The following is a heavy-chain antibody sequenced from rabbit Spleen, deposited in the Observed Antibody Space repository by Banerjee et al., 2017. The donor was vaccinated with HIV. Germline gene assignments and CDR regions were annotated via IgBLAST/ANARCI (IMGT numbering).Heavy chain of an antibody. J-gene: IGHJ4*01. Sequence: QQQLVESGGGLVKPEGSLKLSCIASGFSFSNKAVMCWVRQAPGKGLEWIACINTATGKAVYATWAKGRFTFSKTSSTTVTLQMTSLTAADTATYFCARETSGGWGVVLYYFRLWGQGTLVTVS. D-gene: IGHD4-1*01. CDR1: GFSFSNKAV. V-gene: IGHV1S45*01. CDR2: INTATGKA. CDR3: ARETSGGWGVVLYYFRL.